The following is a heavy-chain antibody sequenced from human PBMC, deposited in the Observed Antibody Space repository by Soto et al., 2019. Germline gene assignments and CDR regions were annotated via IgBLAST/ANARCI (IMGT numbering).Heavy chain of an antibody. V-gene: IGHV4-30-4*01. CDR3: ARDRDGSGWIASGMDV. Sequence: QVQLQESGPGLVKPSQTLSLTYTVSGGTINSADYYWSWIRQPPGKGLEWVGYIFFTGSTSYNPSLRSLLSLSMDTCKNQFSLKLSPVTDVDTPVYFCARDRDGSGWIASGMDVWGQGTTVTVSS. CDR2: IFFTGST. J-gene: IGHJ6*02. D-gene: IGHD6-25*01. CDR1: GGTINSADYY.